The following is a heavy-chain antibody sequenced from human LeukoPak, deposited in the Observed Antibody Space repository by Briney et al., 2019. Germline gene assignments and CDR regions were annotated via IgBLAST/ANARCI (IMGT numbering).Heavy chain of an antibody. D-gene: IGHD4-17*01. CDR2: IRYDGSNK. V-gene: IGHV3-30*02. Sequence: GGSLRLSCVASGFTFSSYGMHWVRQPPGKGLGWVAFIRYDGSNKYYADSVKGRFTISRDNSRDTLHLQMNSLRAEDTAVYYCAKDNYDYGDYDGGDYWGQGTLVTVSS. CDR1: GFTFSSYG. CDR3: AKDNYDYGDYDGGDY. J-gene: IGHJ4*02.